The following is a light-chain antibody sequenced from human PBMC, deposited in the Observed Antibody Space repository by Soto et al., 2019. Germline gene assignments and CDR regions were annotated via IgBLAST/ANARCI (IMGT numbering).Light chain of an antibody. V-gene: IGLV1-44*01. CDR1: LSNIGSNS. CDR2: SDH. CDR3: AAWDDSLKGPV. Sequence: QSVLTQPPSASGTPGQRVTISCFGSLSNIGSNSANWYQQVPTSAPKLLIYSDHQRPSGVPDRLSGSRSGTSASLAISGLQTEDEAEYYCAAWDDSLKGPVFGGGTK. J-gene: IGLJ3*02.